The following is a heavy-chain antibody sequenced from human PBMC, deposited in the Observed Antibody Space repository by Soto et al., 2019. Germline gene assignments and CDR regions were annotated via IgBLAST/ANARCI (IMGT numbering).Heavy chain of an antibody. Sequence: PGGSLRLSCAASGFTFSSYAMSWVRQAPGKGLEWVSAISGSGGSTYYADSVKGRFTISRDNSKNTLYLQMNSLRAEDTAVYYCAKLYSSGWYHWNYFGYWGQGTLVTVSS. CDR2: ISGSGGST. V-gene: IGHV3-23*01. CDR3: AKLYSSGWYHWNYFGY. CDR1: GFTFSSYA. J-gene: IGHJ4*02. D-gene: IGHD6-19*01.